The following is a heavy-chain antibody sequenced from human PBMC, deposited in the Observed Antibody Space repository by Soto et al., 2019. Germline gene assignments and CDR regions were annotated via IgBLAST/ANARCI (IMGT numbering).Heavy chain of an antibody. V-gene: IGHV2-5*02. Sequence: QITLKESGPTLVKPTQTLTLTCTFSGFSFSTSGVGVGWIRQPPGKALEWLALIYWDDDRRYSPSLRSRITITKDTSKNQVVLTMTNMDPVDTATYSCVSGSFPNWFDPWGQGTLVTVSS. J-gene: IGHJ5*02. CDR3: VSGSFPNWFDP. CDR2: IYWDDDR. D-gene: IGHD3-10*01. CDR1: GFSFSTSGVG.